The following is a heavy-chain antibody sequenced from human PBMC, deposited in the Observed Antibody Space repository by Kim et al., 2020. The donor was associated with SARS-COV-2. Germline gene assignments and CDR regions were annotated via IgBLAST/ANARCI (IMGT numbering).Heavy chain of an antibody. J-gene: IGHJ4*02. D-gene: IGHD3-10*01. CDR1: GFSFSSYW. V-gene: IGHV3-74*01. CDR3: ARDSGRIVDY. CDR2: INTDGSST. Sequence: GGSLRLSCAASGFSFSSYWMHWVRQAPGKGLVWVSRINTDGSSTGYAYSVKGRFTISKDNAKNTVYLQMSSLRADDTAVYYCARDSGRIVDYWGQGTLVTVSS.